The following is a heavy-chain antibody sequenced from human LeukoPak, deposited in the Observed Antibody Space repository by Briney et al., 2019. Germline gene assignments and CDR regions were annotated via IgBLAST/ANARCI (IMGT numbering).Heavy chain of an antibody. CDR3: ARDGYSGYDYMYAFDI. D-gene: IGHD5-12*01. Sequence: SETLSLTCAVYGGSFSGYSWSWIRQPPGKGLEWIGEINHSGSTNYNPSLKSRVTISVDTSKNQFSLRLSSVTAADTAVYYCARDGYSGYDYMYAFDIWGQGTMVAVSS. V-gene: IGHV4-34*01. J-gene: IGHJ3*02. CDR2: INHSGST. CDR1: GGSFSGYS.